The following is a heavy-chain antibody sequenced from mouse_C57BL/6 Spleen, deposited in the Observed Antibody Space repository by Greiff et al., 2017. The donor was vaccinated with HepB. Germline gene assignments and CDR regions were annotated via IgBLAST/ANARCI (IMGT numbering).Heavy chain of an antibody. Sequence: EVMLVESEGGLVQPGSSMKLSCTASGFTFSDYYMAWVRQVPEKGLEWVANINYDGSSTYYLDSLKSRFIISRDNAKNILYLQMSRLKSEDTATYYCARDGGMGFAYWGQGTLVTVSA. D-gene: IGHD2-3*01. CDR2: INYDGSST. CDR3: ARDGGMGFAY. V-gene: IGHV5-16*01. CDR1: GFTFSDYY. J-gene: IGHJ3*01.